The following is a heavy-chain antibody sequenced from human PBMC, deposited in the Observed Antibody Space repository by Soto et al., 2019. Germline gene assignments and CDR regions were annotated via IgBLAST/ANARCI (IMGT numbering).Heavy chain of an antibody. Sequence: SETLSLTCTVSGGSISSYYWSWIRQPPGKGLEWIGYIYYSGSTNYNPSLKSRVTISVDTSKNQFSLKLSSVTAADTAVYYCARDYIYDFWSGFRPWGQGTLVTVSS. V-gene: IGHV4-59*01. CDR3: ARDYIYDFWSGFRP. J-gene: IGHJ5*02. CDR1: GGSISSYY. CDR2: IYYSGST. D-gene: IGHD3-3*01.